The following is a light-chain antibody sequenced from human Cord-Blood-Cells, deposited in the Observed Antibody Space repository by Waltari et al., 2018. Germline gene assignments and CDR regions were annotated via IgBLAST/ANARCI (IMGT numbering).Light chain of an antibody. J-gene: IGLJ1*01. V-gene: IGLV2-11*01. CDR3: CSYAGSYTFYV. CDR1: SSDVGGYNY. CDR2: EVS. Sequence: QSALTQPRSVSGSPGQSVTISCTGTSSDVGGYNYVSWYQQHPGKAPKLMIYEVSKLPSGVPDRFSVSKSGNTASLTISGLQAEDEADYYCCSYAGSYTFYVFGTGTKVTVL.